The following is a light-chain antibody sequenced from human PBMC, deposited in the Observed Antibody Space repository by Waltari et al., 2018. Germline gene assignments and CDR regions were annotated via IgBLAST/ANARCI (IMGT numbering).Light chain of an antibody. CDR3: NSYTSSSTLL. CDR2: DVS. V-gene: IGLV2-14*03. J-gene: IGLJ2*01. CDR1: TSDVGAYNY. Sequence: QSALTQPASVSGSPGQSITTSCTGTTSDVGAYNYVSWYQQHPGKAPRLMIFDVSNRPSGVSNRFSGSKSGNTASLTISGLQAEDEADYYCNSYTSSSTLLFGGGTRLTVL.